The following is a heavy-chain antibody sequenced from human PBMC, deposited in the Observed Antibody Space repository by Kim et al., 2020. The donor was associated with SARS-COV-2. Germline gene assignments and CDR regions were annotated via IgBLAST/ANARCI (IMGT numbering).Heavy chain of an antibody. V-gene: IGHV3-9*01. Sequence: GGSLRLSCVASGFTFDEYAMNWVRQAPGKGLEWVSSISWNSDTRDYADSVKGRFTISRDNAKDSLYLQMNSLRPEDTALYYCAKSGCSDTTCYTNCWGQGTLVTVSS. D-gene: IGHD2-2*02. J-gene: IGHJ4*02. CDR2: ISWNSDTR. CDR3: AKSGCSDTTCYTNC. CDR1: GFTFDEYA.